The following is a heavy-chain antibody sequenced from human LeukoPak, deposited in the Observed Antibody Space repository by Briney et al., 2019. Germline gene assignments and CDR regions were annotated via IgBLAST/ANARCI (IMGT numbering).Heavy chain of an antibody. D-gene: IGHD3-16*01. CDR2: ISGGGVTT. J-gene: IGHJ6*02. CDR3: ARNQQLGGHSYYYYGMDV. V-gene: IGHV3-23*01. Sequence: GGSLRLSCVGSGFTSIAYTLTWARQAPGKGLEWVSGISGGGVTTYYADSVKGRFTISRDNSKNTLYLQMNSLRADDTAIYYCARNQQLGGHSYYYYGMDVWGQGTTVTVSS. CDR1: GFTSIAYT.